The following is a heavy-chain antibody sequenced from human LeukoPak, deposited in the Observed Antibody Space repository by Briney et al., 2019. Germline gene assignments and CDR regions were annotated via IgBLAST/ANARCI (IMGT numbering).Heavy chain of an antibody. CDR3: TTDKVRELELLDAFDI. V-gene: IGHV3-15*01. D-gene: IGHD1-7*01. J-gene: IGHJ3*02. CDR1: GFTFSNAW. Sequence: GGSLRLSCAASGFTFSNAWMSWVRQAPGKGLEWVGRIKSKTDGGTTDYAAPVKGRFTISRDDSKNTLYLQMNSLKTEYTAVYYCTTDKVRELELLDAFDIWGQGTMVTVSS. CDR2: IKSKTDGGTT.